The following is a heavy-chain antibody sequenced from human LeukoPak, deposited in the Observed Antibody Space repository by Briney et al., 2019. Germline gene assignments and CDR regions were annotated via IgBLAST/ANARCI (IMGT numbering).Heavy chain of an antibody. J-gene: IGHJ6*02. CDR2: FDTEDGET. V-gene: IGHV1-24*01. CDR3: ATSGWYSHTYYYYGMDV. CDR1: GYSLSELS. D-gene: IGHD6-19*01. Sequence: ASETLSCKFSGYSLSELSMHWVRQSPGQWLGWMGGFDTEDGETSYAQNFQGRDTMTDTTSTDTAYMELSSLRSEDTAVYYCATSGWYSHTYYYYGMDVWGQGTTVTVSS.